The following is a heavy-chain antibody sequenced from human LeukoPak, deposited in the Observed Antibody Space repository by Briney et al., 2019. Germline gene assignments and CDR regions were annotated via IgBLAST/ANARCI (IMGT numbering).Heavy chain of an antibody. CDR2: INSDGSST. V-gene: IGHV3-74*01. CDR3: ARVRSGSYNWFDP. CDR1: GFTFSSYW. J-gene: IGHJ5*02. D-gene: IGHD1-26*01. Sequence: GGSLRLSCAASGFTFSSYWMHWVRQAPGEGLVWVSRINSDGSSTSYADSVKGRFTISRDNAKNTLFLQMNSLRAEDTAVYYCARVRSGSYNWFDPWGQGILVTVSS.